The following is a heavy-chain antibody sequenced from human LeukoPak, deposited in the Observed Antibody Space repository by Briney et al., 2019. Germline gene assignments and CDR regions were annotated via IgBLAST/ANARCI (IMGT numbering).Heavy chain of an antibody. CDR1: GGSISSGGYY. J-gene: IGHJ4*02. Sequence: SETLSLTCTVSGGSISSGGYYWSWIRQHPGKGLEWIGYIYYSGSTYYNPSLKSRVTISVDTSKNQFSLKLSSVTAADTAVYYCARYGYYYDSSGYFPFDYWGQGTLVTVSS. D-gene: IGHD3-22*01. V-gene: IGHV4-31*03. CDR3: ARYGYYYDSSGYFPFDY. CDR2: IYYSGST.